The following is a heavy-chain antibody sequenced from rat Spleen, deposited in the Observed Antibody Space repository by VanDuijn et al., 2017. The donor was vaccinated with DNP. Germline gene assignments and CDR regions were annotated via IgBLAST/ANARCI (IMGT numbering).Heavy chain of an antibody. D-gene: IGHD1-11*01. CDR1: GFSLTSYN. J-gene: IGHJ1*01. Sequence: QVQLKESGPGLVQPSQTLSLTCTVSGFSLTSYNVHWVRQPTGKGLEWMGVIWTGGSTGYNPSLKSRISITRDTSKNQFFLQLNSVTTEDTATYYCARGLNYGGYNYYWYFDFWGPGTMVTVSS. V-gene: IGHV2-30*01. CDR2: IWTGGST. CDR3: ARGLNYGGYNYYWYFDF.